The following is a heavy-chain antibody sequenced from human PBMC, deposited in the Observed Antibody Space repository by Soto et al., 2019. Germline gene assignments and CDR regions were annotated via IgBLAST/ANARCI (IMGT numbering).Heavy chain of an antibody. D-gene: IGHD2-15*01. CDR1: GGSIGSGDYY. Sequence: QVQLQESGPGLVKPSQTLSLTCTVSGGSIGSGDYYWSWIRQPPGKGLEWIGYFSYSGRTDYNPSLKRRVTISVDTSNSQFSLNLTSVTAADTAVYYCARMPHLGSCSVSRCDRDYWGQGALVTVSS. V-gene: IGHV4-30-4*01. J-gene: IGHJ4*02. CDR2: FSYSGRT. CDR3: ARMPHLGSCSVSRCDRDY.